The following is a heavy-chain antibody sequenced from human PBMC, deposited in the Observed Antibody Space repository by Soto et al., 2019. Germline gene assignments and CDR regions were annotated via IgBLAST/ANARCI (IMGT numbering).Heavy chain of an antibody. Sequence: QVQLVQSGAEVKKPGSSVKVSCKASGGTFSSYAISWVRQAPGQGLGWMGGIIPIFGTANYAQKFQGRVTITADESTSTAYMELSSLRSEDTAVYYCARNPDYVWGSYRPKDGMDVWGQGTTVTVSS. V-gene: IGHV1-69*01. CDR1: GGTFSSYA. D-gene: IGHD3-16*02. CDR2: IIPIFGTA. J-gene: IGHJ6*02. CDR3: ARNPDYVWGSYRPKDGMDV.